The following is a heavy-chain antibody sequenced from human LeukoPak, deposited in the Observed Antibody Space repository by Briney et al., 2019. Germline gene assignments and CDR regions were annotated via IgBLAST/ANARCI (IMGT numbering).Heavy chain of an antibody. Sequence: VASVKVSCKASGYTFTSYGISWVRQAPGQGLEWMGWISAYNGNTNYAQKLQGRVTMTTDTSTSTAYMELRSLRSDDTAVYYCARVGGVSSGWYWTYYYYYMDVWGKGTTVTVSS. CDR3: ARVGGVSSGWYWTYYYYYMDV. CDR2: ISAYNGNT. J-gene: IGHJ6*03. D-gene: IGHD6-19*01. CDR1: GYTFTSYG. V-gene: IGHV1-18*01.